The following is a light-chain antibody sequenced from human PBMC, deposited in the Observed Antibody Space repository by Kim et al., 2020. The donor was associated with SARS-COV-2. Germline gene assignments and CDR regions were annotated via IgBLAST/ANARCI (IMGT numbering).Light chain of an antibody. V-gene: IGKV1-27*01. CDR3: QKCNGPPWT. Sequence: ASVGDRVTITCRASQGISSNVAWYQQKPGEGPQVLMYDASVLQSGVPSRFSGSGSGTDFTLTISSRQPEDAATYYCQKCNGPPWTFGQGTKVDIK. CDR2: DAS. CDR1: QGISSN. J-gene: IGKJ1*01.